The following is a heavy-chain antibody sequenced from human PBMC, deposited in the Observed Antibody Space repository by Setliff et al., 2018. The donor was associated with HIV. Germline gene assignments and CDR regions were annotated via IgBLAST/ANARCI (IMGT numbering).Heavy chain of an antibody. D-gene: IGHD3-22*01. CDR1: GYIFSDYY. CDR3: GREVVIAAIGSLDL. CDR2: INPNSGDT. V-gene: IGHV1-2*02. J-gene: IGHJ4*02. Sequence: ASVKVSCKAYGYIFSDYYIHWVRQAPGQGLEWMGWINPNSGDTKYSERLQGRVTMTRDTSMGAIFMELRSLTSADTAVYYCGREVVIAAIGSLDLWGQGTLVTVS.